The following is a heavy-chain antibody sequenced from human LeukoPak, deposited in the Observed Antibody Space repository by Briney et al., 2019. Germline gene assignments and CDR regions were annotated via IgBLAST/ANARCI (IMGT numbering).Heavy chain of an antibody. Sequence: GGSLILSCAASGFTLNSYSINWVRQAPGKGLEWVSSISSGSTYIYYADSLKGRFTISRDNAKNSLYLQMNSLRAEDTAVYYCARDQGVAALYSYYGMDVWGQGTTVTVSS. V-gene: IGHV3-21*01. J-gene: IGHJ6*02. D-gene: IGHD2-15*01. CDR2: ISSGSTYI. CDR1: GFTLNSYS. CDR3: ARDQGVAALYSYYGMDV.